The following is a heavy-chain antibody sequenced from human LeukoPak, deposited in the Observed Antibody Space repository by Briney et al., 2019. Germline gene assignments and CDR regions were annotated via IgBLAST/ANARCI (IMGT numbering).Heavy chain of an antibody. J-gene: IGHJ4*02. CDR2: IYDSGNT. CDR1: GTSISSYY. CDR3: ARAPNYDFWSGYLDY. V-gene: IGHV4-59*01. Sequence: SETLSLTCTVSGTSISSYYWSWIRQPPGKGLEWIGYIYDSGNTNYNPSLKSRVTISVDTSKNQFSLKLSSVTAADTAVYYCARAPNYDFWSGYLDYWGQGTLVTVSS. D-gene: IGHD3-3*01.